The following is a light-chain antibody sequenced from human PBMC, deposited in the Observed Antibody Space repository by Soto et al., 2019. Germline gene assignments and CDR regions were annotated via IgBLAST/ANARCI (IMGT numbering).Light chain of an antibody. Sequence: QSALTQPPSVSGSPGQSVTIPCTGTSGDVGSYNLVSWYQQPPGTAPKVMIYEVSNRPSGVPDRFSGSKSGNTAFPTISGLQAEDEADYYCASYTTSTARFVFGTGTKVTVL. CDR1: SGDVGSYNL. V-gene: IGLV2-18*02. CDR3: ASYTTSTARFV. CDR2: EVS. J-gene: IGLJ1*01.